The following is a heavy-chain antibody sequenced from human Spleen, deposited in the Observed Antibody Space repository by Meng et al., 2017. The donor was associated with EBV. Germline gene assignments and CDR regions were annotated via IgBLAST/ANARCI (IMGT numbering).Heavy chain of an antibody. CDR3: ARRDGYTNSFDY. CDR2: MHPNSGDT. Sequence: QVQLVQSGAEVKKPGASVKVHCKASGYTFTSYDINWVRQAPGQGLEWMGWMHPNSGDTGHAQEFQGRVTMTRNTSISTAYMELRSLRSEDTALYYCARRDGYTNSFDYWGQGTLGTVSS. D-gene: IGHD5-24*01. J-gene: IGHJ4*02. CDR1: GYTFTSYD. V-gene: IGHV1-8*01.